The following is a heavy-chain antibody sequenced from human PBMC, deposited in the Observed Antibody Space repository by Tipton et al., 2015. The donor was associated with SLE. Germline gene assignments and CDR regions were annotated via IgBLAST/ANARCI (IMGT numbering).Heavy chain of an antibody. Sequence: GSLRLSCVTSGFRFSVSAMHWFRQAPGKGLEWVGRLRGRADNYATLYIASVKGRFIMSRDDSKSTAYLQMNSLQSEDTAVYYCMSHVYGGHDLQTRFDPWGQGTLVTVSS. CDR1: GFRFSVSA. J-gene: IGHJ5*02. D-gene: IGHD1-14*01. CDR3: MSHVYGGHDLQTRFDP. V-gene: IGHV3-73*01. CDR2: LRGRADNYAT.